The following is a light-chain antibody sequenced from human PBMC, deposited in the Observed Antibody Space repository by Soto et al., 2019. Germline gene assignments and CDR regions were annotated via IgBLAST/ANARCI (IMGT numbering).Light chain of an antibody. CDR2: GNS. CDR3: QSYDSSLSGWV. J-gene: IGLJ3*02. Sequence: QSVLTQPPSVSGAQGKRSTFSSTESSSNIGAGYDVHWYQQLPGTAPKLLIYGNSNRPSGVPDRFSGSKSGTSASLAITGLQAEDEADYYCQSYDSSLSGWVFGGGTKLTVL. CDR1: SSNIGAGYD. V-gene: IGLV1-40*01.